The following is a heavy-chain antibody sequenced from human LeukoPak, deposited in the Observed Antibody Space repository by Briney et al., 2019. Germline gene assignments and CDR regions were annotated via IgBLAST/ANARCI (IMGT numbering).Heavy chain of an antibody. CDR3: AKDLAPTPTYYYDSSGYYPFDFDY. V-gene: IGHV3-23*01. J-gene: IGHJ4*02. CDR1: GFTFSSYA. Sequence: GASLRLSCAASGFTFSSYAMSWVRQAPGKGLEWVSAISGSGGSTYYADSVKGRFTISRDNSKNTLYLQMNSLRAEDTAVYYCAKDLAPTPTYYYDSSGYYPFDFDYWGQGTLVTVSS. CDR2: ISGSGGST. D-gene: IGHD3-22*01.